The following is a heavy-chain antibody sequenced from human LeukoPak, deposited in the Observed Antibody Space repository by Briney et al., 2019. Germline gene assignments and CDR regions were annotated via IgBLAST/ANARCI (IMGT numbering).Heavy chain of an antibody. V-gene: IGHV4-4*07. D-gene: IGHD3-10*01. CDR3: ARDSGTTGEVKFDP. J-gene: IGHJ5*02. CDR2: MYSSGS. Sequence: SETLSLTCTVSGGSISNYLSWIRQTAGKGLEWIGRMYSSGSNYNPSLKSRVTMSIDTSTNQLSLKLSSVTAADTAVYYCARDSGTTGEVKFDPWGQGTLVTVSS. CDR1: GGSISNY.